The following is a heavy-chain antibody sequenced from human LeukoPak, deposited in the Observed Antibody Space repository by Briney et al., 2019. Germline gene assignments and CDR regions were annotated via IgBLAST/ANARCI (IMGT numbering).Heavy chain of an antibody. CDR1: GFTFSSYS. V-gene: IGHV3-48*04. J-gene: IGHJ5*02. CDR2: ISSSSSTI. D-gene: IGHD3-10*01. CDR3: ARDRHDYGSGSYSFDP. Sequence: GGSLRLSCAASGFTFSSYSMNWVRQAPGKGLEWVSYISSSSSTIYYADSVKGRFTISRDNAKNSLYLQMNSLRAEDTAVYYCARDRHDYGSGSYSFDPWGQGTLVTVSS.